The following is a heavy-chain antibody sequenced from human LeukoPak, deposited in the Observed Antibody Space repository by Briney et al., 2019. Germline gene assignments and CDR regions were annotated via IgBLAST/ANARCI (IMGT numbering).Heavy chain of an antibody. V-gene: IGHV4-38-2*02. CDR1: GYSISSGYY. D-gene: IGHD3-22*01. Sequence: SETLSLTCTVSGYSISSGYYWGWIRQPPGKGLEWIGSIYHSGSTYYNPSLKSRVTISVDTSKNQFSLKLSSVTAADTAVYYCARVGYYYDIVYWGQGTLVTVSS. CDR2: IYHSGST. J-gene: IGHJ4*02. CDR3: ARVGYYYDIVY.